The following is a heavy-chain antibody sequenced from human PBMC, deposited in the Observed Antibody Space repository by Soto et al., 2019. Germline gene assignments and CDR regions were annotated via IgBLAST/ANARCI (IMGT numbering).Heavy chain of an antibody. D-gene: IGHD1-26*01. Sequence: ASVKVSCKASGYTFTGYYMHWVRQAPGQGLEWMGWINPNSGGTNYAQKFQGRVTMTRDTSISTAYMELSRLRSDDTAVYYCARVVGATTTFHFDYWGQGTLVTVSS. CDR3: ARVVGATTTFHFDY. CDR2: INPNSGGT. CDR1: GYTFTGYY. J-gene: IGHJ4*02. V-gene: IGHV1-2*02.